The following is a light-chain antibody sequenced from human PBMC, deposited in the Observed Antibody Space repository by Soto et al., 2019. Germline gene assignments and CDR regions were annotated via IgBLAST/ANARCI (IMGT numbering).Light chain of an antibody. CDR1: QSVFSS. Sequence: ERASLWCRASQSVFSSLAWYQHKPGQAPRLLISGASSRAADIPDRFSVSGSGTDFTLAFSRGEPEDLAVHYSQQYARLPKTFGEGTKVDIK. V-gene: IGKV3-20*01. CDR3: QQYARLPKT. J-gene: IGKJ1*01. CDR2: GAS.